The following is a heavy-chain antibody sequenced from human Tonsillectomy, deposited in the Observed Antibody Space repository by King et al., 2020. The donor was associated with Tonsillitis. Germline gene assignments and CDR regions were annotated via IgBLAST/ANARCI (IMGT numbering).Heavy chain of an antibody. V-gene: IGHV4-39*01. J-gene: IGHJ5*02. D-gene: IGHD2-21*01. CDR3: ASQYCGGDCYLGRSWFDP. CDR2: IYYSGST. Sequence: LQLQESGPGLVKPSETLSLTCTVSGVSISSSSYYWGWIRQPPGKGLEWIGNIYYSGSTYYNPSLKSRVTISVDTSKNQFPLNLNSVTAADTAVYYCASQYCGGDCYLGRSWFDPWGQGTLVTVSS. CDR1: GVSISSSSYY.